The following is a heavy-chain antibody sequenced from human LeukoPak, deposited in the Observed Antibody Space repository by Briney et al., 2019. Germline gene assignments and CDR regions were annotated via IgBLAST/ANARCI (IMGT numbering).Heavy chain of an antibody. D-gene: IGHD4-17*01. Sequence: ASVKVSCKASGYTFTSYGISWVRQAPGQGLEWMGWISAYNGNTNYAQKLQGRVTMTTDTSTSTAYMELRSLRSDDTTVYYCARDRAYGDYVHDAFDIWGQGTMVTVSS. CDR1: GYTFTSYG. J-gene: IGHJ3*02. V-gene: IGHV1-18*01. CDR2: ISAYNGNT. CDR3: ARDRAYGDYVHDAFDI.